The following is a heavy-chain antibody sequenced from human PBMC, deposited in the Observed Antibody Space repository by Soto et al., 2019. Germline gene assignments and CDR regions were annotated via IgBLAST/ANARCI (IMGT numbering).Heavy chain of an antibody. CDR2: IYHTGST. CDR1: GGSISSGTFS. J-gene: IGHJ5*02. V-gene: IGHV4-30-2*01. Sequence: QLQLQESGSGLVKPSQTLSLTCAVSGGSISSGTFSWTWIRQPPGKGLEWIGYIYHTGSTYYNASLNSRVTISMDRSRNQFSLKLTSVTAADTAVYYCARGDYYGSRSGHNYFDPWGQGTLVTVSS. D-gene: IGHD3-10*01. CDR3: ARGDYYGSRSGHNYFDP.